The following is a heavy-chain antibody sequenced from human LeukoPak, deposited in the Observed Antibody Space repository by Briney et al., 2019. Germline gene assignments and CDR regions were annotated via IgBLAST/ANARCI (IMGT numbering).Heavy chain of an antibody. Sequence: GGSLRLSCAASGLIFSSYVMSWVRQAPGKGLEWVSTISGTGSDTYYTDSVKGRFTISRENSKNTLYLQMHSLRAEAMAVYYCANEFLVGTAFGIWGQGTMVTVSS. CDR1: GLIFSSYV. D-gene: IGHD7-27*01. V-gene: IGHV3-23*01. CDR2: ISGTGSDT. J-gene: IGHJ3*02. CDR3: ANEFLVGTAFGI.